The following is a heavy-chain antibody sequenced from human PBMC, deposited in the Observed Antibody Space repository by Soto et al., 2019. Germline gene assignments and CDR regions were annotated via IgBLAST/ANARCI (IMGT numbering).Heavy chain of an antibody. J-gene: IGHJ5*02. Sequence: QVQLVQSGAEVKKPGASVKVSCKASGYTFTSYYMHWVRQAPGQGLEWMGIINPSGGSTSYAQKFHGRVTMTRDTSTSTVYMELSSLRSEDTAVYYCARDEGVYSYGTNWFDPWGQGTLVTVSS. V-gene: IGHV1-46*01. CDR2: INPSGGST. CDR1: GYTFTSYY. CDR3: ARDEGVYSYGTNWFDP. D-gene: IGHD5-18*01.